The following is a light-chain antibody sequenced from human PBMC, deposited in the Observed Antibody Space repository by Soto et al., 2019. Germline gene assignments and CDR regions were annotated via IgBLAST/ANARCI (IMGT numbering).Light chain of an antibody. CDR2: RAS. J-gene: IGKJ1*01. Sequence: DIQMTQSPSSLSALVGDRVTISCRASQSISTYLNWYQQKPGTAPKLLIYRASSVKSGVPPRFSGSGSGRDFTLTISSLRPEDIATYFCQHSYSSPPWTFGQGTKVEVK. CDR3: QHSYSSPPWT. V-gene: IGKV1-39*01. CDR1: QSISTY.